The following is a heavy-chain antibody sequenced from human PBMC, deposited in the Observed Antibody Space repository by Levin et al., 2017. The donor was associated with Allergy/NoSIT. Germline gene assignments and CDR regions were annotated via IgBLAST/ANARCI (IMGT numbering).Heavy chain of an antibody. V-gene: IGHV3-23*01. CDR1: GFTFSSYA. J-gene: IGHJ5*02. Sequence: GESLKISCAASGFTFSSYAMSWVRQAPGKGLEWVSAISGSGGSTYYADSVKGRFTISRDNSKNTLYLQMNSLRAEDTAVYYCAKAAEVSERPNWFDPWGQGTLVTVSS. CDR2: ISGSGGST. D-gene: IGHD1-14*01. CDR3: AKAAEVSERPNWFDP.